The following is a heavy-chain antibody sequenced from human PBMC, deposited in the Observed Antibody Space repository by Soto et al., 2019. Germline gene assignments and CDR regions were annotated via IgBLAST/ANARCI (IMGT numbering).Heavy chain of an antibody. J-gene: IGHJ6*02. CDR3: ARLKGALGSLYGVDV. D-gene: IGHD2-15*01. CDR2: IYPADSDT. Sequence: EVQLVQSGAEVKKPGESLKISCKASGYIFTDYWIGWVRQMPGKGLEWMGIIYPADSDTRYSPSFQGQVTISGDKSINTAYLQWSSLKASDTAMYYCARLKGALGSLYGVDVWGQGTTVTVSS. CDR1: GYIFTDYW. V-gene: IGHV5-51*01.